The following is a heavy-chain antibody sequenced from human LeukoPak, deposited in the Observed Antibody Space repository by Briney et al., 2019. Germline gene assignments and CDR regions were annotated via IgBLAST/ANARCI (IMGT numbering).Heavy chain of an antibody. V-gene: IGHV4-59*01. Sequence: NSSETLSLTCTVSGGSISSYYWSWIRQPPGKGLEWFGYIYYSGSTNYNPSLKSRVTISVDTSKNQFSLKLSSVTAADTAVYYCARSATIVPAAISWAAGWFDPWGQGTLVTVSS. D-gene: IGHD2-2*02. J-gene: IGHJ5*01. CDR1: GGSISSYY. CDR2: IYYSGST. CDR3: ARSATIVPAAISWAAGWFDP.